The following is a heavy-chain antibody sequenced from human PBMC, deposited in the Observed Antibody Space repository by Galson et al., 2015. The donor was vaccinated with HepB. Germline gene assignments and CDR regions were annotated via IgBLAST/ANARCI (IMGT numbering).Heavy chain of an antibody. J-gene: IGHJ4*02. CDR3: AREGLTVKHFDY. CDR1: GPTFTGNY. D-gene: IGHD1-14*01. V-gene: IGHV1-46*01. CDR2: INPRDSST. Sequence: SVKVSCKAAGPTFTGNYIHWVRQAPGQGLEWMGLINPRDSSTDYAQKFQGRVTVTRDTSTSTIYMELSSLTSEDTAVYYCAREGLTVKHFDYWGQGTLVTVSA.